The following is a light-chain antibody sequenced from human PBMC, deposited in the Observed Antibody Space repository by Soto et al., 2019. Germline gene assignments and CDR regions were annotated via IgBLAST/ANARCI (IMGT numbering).Light chain of an antibody. CDR3: HQAGTFPFT. CDR2: AAS. CDR1: QDIEKW. Sequence: DIQLTQSPSSVSASVGDTINITCRASQDIEKWLAWYQQKPGRAPKVLIYAASHLESGVPSRFSGSGSGTEFSLTISSRQTEDFATYFCHQAGTFPFTFGPGTKVDLK. J-gene: IGKJ3*01. V-gene: IGKV1-12*01.